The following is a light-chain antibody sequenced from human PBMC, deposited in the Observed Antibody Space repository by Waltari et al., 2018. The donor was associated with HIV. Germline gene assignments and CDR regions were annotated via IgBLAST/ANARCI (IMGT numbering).Light chain of an antibody. CDR3: SSYTSSSTAV. CDR1: SSAVGGFNY. CDR2: DVS. V-gene: IGLV2-14*01. J-gene: IGLJ3*02. Sequence: QSALTQPASVSGSPGPSITTPCTGTSSAVGGFNYVPCYTQHPGKAPKLMIYDVSKRPSGVSNRFSGSKSGNTASLTISGLQAEDEADYYCSSYTSSSTAVFGGGTKLTVL.